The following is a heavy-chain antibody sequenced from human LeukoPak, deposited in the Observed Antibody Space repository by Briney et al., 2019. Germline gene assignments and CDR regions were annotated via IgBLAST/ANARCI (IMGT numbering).Heavy chain of an antibody. D-gene: IGHD3-10*01. J-gene: IGHJ4*02. CDR1: GFSFSSYA. CDR2: ISPDGSNK. V-gene: IGHV3-30-3*01. CDR3: GRAGSLLAQVDY. Sequence: GGSLRLSSAASGFSFSSYAMYWVRQPPGKGLEWVALISPDGSNKYYGDSVKGRFTISRDNSMNTIYLQMNSLRAEDTAVYYCGRAGSLLAQVDYWGQGTLVTVSS.